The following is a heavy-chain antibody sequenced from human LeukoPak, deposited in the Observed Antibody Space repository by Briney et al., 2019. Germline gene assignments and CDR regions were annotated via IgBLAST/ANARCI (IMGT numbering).Heavy chain of an antibody. CDR1: GFTFSSYE. CDR3: AGNFEYSSSWFDY. J-gene: IGHJ4*02. V-gene: IGHV3-48*01. Sequence: GGSLRLSCAASGFTFSSYEMNWVRQAPGKGLEWVSYISSSSSTIYYADSVKGRFTISRDNAKNSLYLQMNSLRAEDTAVYYCAGNFEYSSSWFDYWGQGTLVTVSS. CDR2: ISSSSSTI. D-gene: IGHD6-6*01.